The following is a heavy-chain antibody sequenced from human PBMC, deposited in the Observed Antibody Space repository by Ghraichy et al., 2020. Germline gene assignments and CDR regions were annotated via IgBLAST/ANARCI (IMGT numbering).Heavy chain of an antibody. Sequence: ASVKVSCKVSGYTLTELSMHWVRQAPGKGLEWMGGFDPEDGETIYAQKFQGRVTMTEDTSTDTAYMELSSLRSEDTAVYYCATDLGGWVGASYGMDVWGQGTTVTVSS. CDR3: ATDLGGWVGASYGMDV. J-gene: IGHJ6*02. D-gene: IGHD1-26*01. CDR2: FDPEDGET. CDR1: GYTLTELS. V-gene: IGHV1-24*01.